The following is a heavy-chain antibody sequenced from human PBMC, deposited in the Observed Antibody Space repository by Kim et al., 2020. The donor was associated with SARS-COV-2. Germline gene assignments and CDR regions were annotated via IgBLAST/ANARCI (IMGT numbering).Heavy chain of an antibody. Sequence: SETLSLTCAVSGGSISSSNWWSWVRQPPGKGLEWIGEIYHSGSTNYNPSLKSRVTISVDKSKNQFSLKLSSVTAADTAVYYCARAPYYYGSGRSRFDYWGQGTLVTVSS. D-gene: IGHD3-10*01. J-gene: IGHJ4*02. CDR3: ARAPYYYGSGRSRFDY. V-gene: IGHV4-4*02. CDR1: GGSISSSNW. CDR2: IYHSGST.